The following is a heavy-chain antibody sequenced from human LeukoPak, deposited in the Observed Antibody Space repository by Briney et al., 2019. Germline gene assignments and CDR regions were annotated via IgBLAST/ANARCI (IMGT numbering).Heavy chain of an antibody. V-gene: IGHV1-46*01. CDR3: ARDRGWFGELGAFDI. CDR1: GYTFTSYY. D-gene: IGHD3-10*01. Sequence: ASVKVSCKASGYTFTSYYMHWVRQAPGQGLEWMGIINPSGGSTSYAQKFQGRVTMTRDTSTSTVYMELSSLRSEDTAVYYCARDRGWFGELGAFDIWGQGTMVTVSS. CDR2: INPSGGST. J-gene: IGHJ3*02.